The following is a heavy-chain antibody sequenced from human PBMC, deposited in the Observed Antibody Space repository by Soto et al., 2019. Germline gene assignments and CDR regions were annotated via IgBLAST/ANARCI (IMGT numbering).Heavy chain of an antibody. Sequence: QVQLVESGGGVVQPGRSLRLSCAASGFTFSSYAMHWVRQAPGKGLEWVAVISYDGSNKYYADSVKGRFTISRDNSKNTLYLQMNSLRAEDTAVYYCARGITMVRGVIIDYFAYWGQGTLVTVSS. CDR2: ISYDGSNK. D-gene: IGHD3-10*01. V-gene: IGHV3-30-3*01. CDR1: GFTFSSYA. J-gene: IGHJ4*02. CDR3: ARGITMVRGVIIDYFAY.